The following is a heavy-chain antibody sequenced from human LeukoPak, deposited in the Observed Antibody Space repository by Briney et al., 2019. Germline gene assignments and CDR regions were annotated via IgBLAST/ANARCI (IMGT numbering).Heavy chain of an antibody. J-gene: IGHJ4*02. V-gene: IGHV4-61*02. Sequence: SETLSLTCTVSGGSISSGSYYWSWIRQPAGKGLEWIGRIYTSGSTNYNPSLKSRVTMSVDTSKNQFSLELSSVTAADTAVYYCARDQGSEYFDYWGQGTLVTVSS. CDR1: GGSISSGSYY. D-gene: IGHD3-10*01. CDR3: ARDQGSEYFDY. CDR2: IYTSGST.